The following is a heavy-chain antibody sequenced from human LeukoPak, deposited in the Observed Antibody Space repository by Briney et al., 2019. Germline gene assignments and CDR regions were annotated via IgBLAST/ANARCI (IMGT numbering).Heavy chain of an antibody. Sequence: SETLSLTCAVYGGSFSGYYWSWIRQPPGKGLEWIGEINHSGSTNYNPSLKSRVTISVDTSKNQFSLKLSSVTAADTAVYYCARGRRPLYYYYYYMDVWGKGTTVTVSS. CDR3: ARGRRPLYYYYYYMDV. V-gene: IGHV4-34*01. CDR2: INHSGST. CDR1: GGSFSGYY. J-gene: IGHJ6*03.